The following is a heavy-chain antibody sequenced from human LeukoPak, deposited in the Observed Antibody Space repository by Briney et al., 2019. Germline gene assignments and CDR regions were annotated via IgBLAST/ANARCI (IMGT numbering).Heavy chain of an antibody. J-gene: IGHJ5*02. D-gene: IGHD6-19*01. Sequence: SETLSLTCTVSGGSISSYYWSWIRQPAGKGLEWIGRIYTSGSTNYNPSLNSRVTMSVDTSKNQFSLKLSSVTAADTAVYYCASDPPGIAVAGTRSRWFDPWGQGTLVTVSS. CDR3: ASDPPGIAVAGTRSRWFDP. CDR1: GGSISSYY. V-gene: IGHV4-4*07. CDR2: IYTSGST.